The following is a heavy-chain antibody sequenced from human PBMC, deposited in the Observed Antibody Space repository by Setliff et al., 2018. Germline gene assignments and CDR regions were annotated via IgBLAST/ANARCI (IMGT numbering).Heavy chain of an antibody. CDR2: IIHSGST. V-gene: IGHV4-34*12. J-gene: IGHJ4*02. CDR1: GGSFSGYY. Sequence: PSETLSLTCAVYGGSFSGYYWSWIRQPPGKRLEWIGEIIHSGSTNYNPSLKSRVTISMDTSKNQFSLKVSSVTAADTAVYYCAREPHYGDYLLDYWGQGTLVTVSS. D-gene: IGHD4-17*01. CDR3: AREPHYGDYLLDY.